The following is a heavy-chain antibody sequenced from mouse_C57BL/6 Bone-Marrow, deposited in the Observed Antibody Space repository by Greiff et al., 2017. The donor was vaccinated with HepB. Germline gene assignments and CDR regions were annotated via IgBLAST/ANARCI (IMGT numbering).Heavy chain of an antibody. J-gene: IGHJ3*01. D-gene: IGHD2-2*01. CDR2: IYPGDGDT. CDR3: ARSGYYGYDGLAY. CDR1: GYAFSSSW. Sequence: VQLQQSGPELVKPGASVKISCKASGYAFSSSWMNWVKQRPGKGLEWIGRIYPGDGDTNYNGKFKGKATLTADKSSSTAYMQLSSLTSEDSAVYFCARSGYYGYDGLAYWGQGTLVTVSA. V-gene: IGHV1-82*01.